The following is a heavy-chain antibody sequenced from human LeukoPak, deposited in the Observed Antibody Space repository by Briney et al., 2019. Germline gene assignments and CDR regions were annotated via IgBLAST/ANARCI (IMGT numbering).Heavy chain of an antibody. V-gene: IGHV3-23*01. Sequence: PGGSLRLSCAASEFTFSSYAMTWVRLAAGKGLEWVSTISGSGAYTYYADSVKGRFTISRDNSKDTLYLQMNSLRAEDTAVYYCAKDQNREWELLPFFFDYWGQGTLVTVSS. J-gene: IGHJ4*02. CDR2: ISGSGAYT. CDR3: AKDQNREWELLPFFFDY. CDR1: EFTFSSYA. D-gene: IGHD1-26*01.